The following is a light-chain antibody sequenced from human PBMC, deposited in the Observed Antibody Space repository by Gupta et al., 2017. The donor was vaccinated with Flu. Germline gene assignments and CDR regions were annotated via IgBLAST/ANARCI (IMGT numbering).Light chain of an antibody. J-gene: IGLJ3*02. CDR1: SSDVGGYNY. CDR3: CSYAGNDTWV. Sequence: QSALTQPRSVSGSPGQSVTISCTGTSSDVGGYNYVSWYHQHPGKAPKLVIYDVTNRPSGVPVRFSGSKSGNTASLTISGLQAEEEADYYCCSYAGNDTWVFGGGTKLTVL. CDR2: DVT. V-gene: IGLV2-11*01.